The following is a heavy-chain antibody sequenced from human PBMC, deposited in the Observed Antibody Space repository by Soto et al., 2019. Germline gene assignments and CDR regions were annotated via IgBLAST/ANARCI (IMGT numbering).Heavy chain of an antibody. J-gene: IGHJ4*02. Sequence: SETLSLTCTVSGGSISSSSYYWGWIRQPPGKGLEWIGSIYYSGSTYYNPSLKSRVTISVDTSKNQFSLKLSSVTAADTAVYYCARDPRRGRGADYWGQGTLVTVSS. CDR3: ARDPRRGRGADY. D-gene: IGHD3-10*01. CDR2: IYYSGST. CDR1: GGSISSSSYY. V-gene: IGHV4-39*01.